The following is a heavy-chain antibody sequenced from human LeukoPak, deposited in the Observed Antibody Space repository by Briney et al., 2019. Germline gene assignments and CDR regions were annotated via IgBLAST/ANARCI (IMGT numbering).Heavy chain of an antibody. V-gene: IGHV4-59*01. CDR1: GGSISSYY. D-gene: IGHD5-18*01. Sequence: SXTLSLTCTVSGGSISSYYWSWIRQPPGKGLEWIGYIYYSGSTNYNPSLKSRVTISVDTSKNQFSLKLSSVTAADTAVYYCARSRGYSYGFDYWGQGTLVTVSS. CDR3: ARSRGYSYGFDY. J-gene: IGHJ4*02. CDR2: IYYSGST.